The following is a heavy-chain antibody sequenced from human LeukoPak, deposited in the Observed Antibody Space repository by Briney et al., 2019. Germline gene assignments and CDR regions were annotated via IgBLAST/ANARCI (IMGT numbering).Heavy chain of an antibody. CDR2: LCSSVGNT. CDR1: RVTLSSYA. V-gene: IGHV3-64D*08. J-gene: IGHJ4*02. D-gene: IGHD3-22*01. CDR3: ARERAATTYYYDSSSYPHD. Sequence: PLGALRLSCSPSRVTLSSYALYWGRHAPRKGLESVSALCSSVGNTYYADSVNGRLTISRDNSKNTLYLQMSSLRTEDTAVYYCARERAATTYYYDSSSYPHDWGEGTSVTPSS.